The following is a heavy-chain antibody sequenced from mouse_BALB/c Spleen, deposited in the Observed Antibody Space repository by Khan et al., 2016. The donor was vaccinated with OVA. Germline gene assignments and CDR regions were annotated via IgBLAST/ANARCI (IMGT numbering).Heavy chain of an antibody. D-gene: IGHD2-14*01. CDR3: ARRTTGYTMDS. CDR1: GYTFTSNT. V-gene: IGHV1-4*01. Sequence: QVQLKQSGAELARPGASVRISCKASGYTFTSNTMHWIKQRPGQGLEWIGYINPRSGYTNYNQNFKDKATLTADKSSSTAYMQLSSLTSEDSAVYYCARRTTGYTMDSWGQGTSVTVSS. CDR2: INPRSGYT. J-gene: IGHJ4*01.